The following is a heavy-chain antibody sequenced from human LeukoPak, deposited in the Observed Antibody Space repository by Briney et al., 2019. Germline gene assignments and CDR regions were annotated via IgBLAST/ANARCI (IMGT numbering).Heavy chain of an antibody. J-gene: IGHJ4*02. V-gene: IGHV3-7*01. Sequence: GGSLRLSCAASGFTFSNYWMSWVRQAPGKGLEWVASIKQDGSEKYYVDSVKGRFTISRDNAKNSLYVQMNSLRAEDTAVYYCARFYYFGSGSYGYWGQGTLVTVSS. CDR1: GFTFSNYW. D-gene: IGHD3-10*01. CDR3: ARFYYFGSGSYGY. CDR2: IKQDGSEK.